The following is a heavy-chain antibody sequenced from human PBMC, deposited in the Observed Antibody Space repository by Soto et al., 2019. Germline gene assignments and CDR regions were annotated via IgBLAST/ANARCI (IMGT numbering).Heavy chain of an antibody. CDR2: IYGGGIT. CDR1: GFAVSSKY. J-gene: IGHJ4*02. V-gene: IGHV3-53*01. CDR3: VHTSGWPGFYF. D-gene: IGHD6-19*01. Sequence: EVQLVESGGGLVQPGGSLRLSCAASGFAVSSKYMTWVRQAPGKGLEWVSVIYGGGITYYSDSVKGRFTISIDTSRKRLYLPMNSLRAEETAVDYCVHTSGWPGFYFWGQGTLVTVSS.